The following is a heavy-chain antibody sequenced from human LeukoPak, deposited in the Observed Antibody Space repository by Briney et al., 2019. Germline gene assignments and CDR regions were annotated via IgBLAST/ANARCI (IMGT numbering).Heavy chain of an antibody. Sequence: ASVKVFCKASGYTFTSYDINWVRQATGQGLEWMGWMNPNSGNTGYAQKFQGRVTMTRNTSISTAYMELSSLRSEDTAVYYCARVSSGSMHYYYGMDVWGQGTTVTVSS. CDR1: GYTFTSYD. CDR2: MNPNSGNT. D-gene: IGHD6-19*01. J-gene: IGHJ6*02. CDR3: ARVSSGSMHYYYGMDV. V-gene: IGHV1-8*01.